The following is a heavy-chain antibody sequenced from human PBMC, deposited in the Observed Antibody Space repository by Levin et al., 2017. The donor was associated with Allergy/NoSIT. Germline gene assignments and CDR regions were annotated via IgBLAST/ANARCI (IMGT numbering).Heavy chain of an antibody. CDR2: IKQDGSET. J-gene: IGHJ6*02. CDR1: GFTFTSFW. V-gene: IGHV3-7*01. Sequence: ETLSLTCAASGFTFTSFWMTWVRQAPGKGLELVANIKQDGSETYYVDSVKGRFTISRDNAKNSVFLQMNSLRVDDTAVYYCAREEGWGYHYGMDVWGQGTTVTVSS. CDR3: AREEGWGYHYGMDV. D-gene: IGHD3-16*02.